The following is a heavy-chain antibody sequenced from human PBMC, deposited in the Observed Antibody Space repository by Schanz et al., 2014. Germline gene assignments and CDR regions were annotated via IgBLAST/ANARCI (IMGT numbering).Heavy chain of an antibody. CDR1: GFNFHLYA. CDR2: IWYDGNNK. V-gene: IGHV3-33*08. J-gene: IGHJ3*01. CDR3: ARDGGRDGYNLAFDV. D-gene: IGHD5-12*01. Sequence: QVQLVDSGGAVVQPGRSLRLSCAASGFNFHLYAMHWVRQAPGKGLEWVAVIWYDGNNKYYADSVKGRFTISRDNSKNTLYLQMNSLRAEDTAVYFCARDGGRDGYNLAFDVWGQGTLVTVSS.